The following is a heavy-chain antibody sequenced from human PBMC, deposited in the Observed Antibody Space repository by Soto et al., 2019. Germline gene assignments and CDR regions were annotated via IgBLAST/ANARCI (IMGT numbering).Heavy chain of an antibody. J-gene: IGHJ4*02. CDR3: ARLALRLGELSFDY. CDR2: VYYSGST. CDR1: GGSIDNSHSF. Sequence: PSETLSLTCDVSGGSIDNSHSFWGWVRQPPGRGLEFLGSVYYSGSTYYNPSLKSRVTISVDTSKNQFSLKLSSVTAADTAVYYCARLALRLGELSFDYWGQGTLVTVSS. V-gene: IGHV4-39*01. D-gene: IGHD3-16*02.